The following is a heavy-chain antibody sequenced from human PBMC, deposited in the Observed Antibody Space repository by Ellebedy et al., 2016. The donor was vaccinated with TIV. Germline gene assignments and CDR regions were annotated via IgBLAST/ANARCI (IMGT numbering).Heavy chain of an antibody. D-gene: IGHD3-9*01. CDR1: GFSFSTYW. J-gene: IGHJ4*02. V-gene: IGHV3-74*01. CDR2: ISSDGSSI. Sequence: GESLKISCAASGFSFSTYWMHWVRQAPGKGLLWVSCISSDGSSIGYADSARGRFTISRDNARNTLYLQMNSLRAEDTAVYYCAALDMGNDFWGQGTLVTVSS. CDR3: AALDMGNDF.